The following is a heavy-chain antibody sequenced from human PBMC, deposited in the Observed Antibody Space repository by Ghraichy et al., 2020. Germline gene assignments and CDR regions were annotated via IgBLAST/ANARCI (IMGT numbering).Heavy chain of an antibody. V-gene: IGHV3-7*04. Sequence: GESLNISCAASGFIFSSYYMTWVRQVPGKGLEWVANIKHDESEKYYVDSVKGRFTISRDNAKNSLYLQMNSLIPDDTAVYYCARGGYNYGSNPIDYWGQGTLVIVSS. J-gene: IGHJ4*02. CDR1: GFIFSSYY. CDR3: ARGGYNYGSNPIDY. D-gene: IGHD5-18*01. CDR2: IKHDESEK.